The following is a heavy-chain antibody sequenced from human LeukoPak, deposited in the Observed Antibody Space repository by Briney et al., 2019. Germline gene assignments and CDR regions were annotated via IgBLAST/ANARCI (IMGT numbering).Heavy chain of an antibody. CDR3: AKDRPGAAIEY. D-gene: IGHD6-13*01. V-gene: IGHV3-30*18. CDR2: ISYDGSNK. CDR1: VVTFTSCG. J-gene: IGHJ4*02. Sequence: WGTLRLSCAHYVVTFTSCGRDWVSEAPGKGIKKVAVISYDGSNKYYADSVKGRFTISRDNSKNTLYLQMNSLRAEDTAVYYCAKDRPGAAIEYWGQGTLVTVSS.